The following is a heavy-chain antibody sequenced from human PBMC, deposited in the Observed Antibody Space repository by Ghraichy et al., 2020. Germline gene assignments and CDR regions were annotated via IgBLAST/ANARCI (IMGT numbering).Heavy chain of an antibody. CDR2: IYYSGST. CDR3: ARPRFRGSSWVPFDY. Sequence: SETLSLTCTVSGGSISSSSYYWGWIRQPPGKGLEWIGSIYYSGSTYYNPSLKSRVTISVDTSKNQFSLKLSSVTAADTAVYYCARPRFRGSSWVPFDYWGQGTLVTVSS. J-gene: IGHJ4*02. CDR1: GGSISSSSYY. V-gene: IGHV4-39*01. D-gene: IGHD6-13*01.